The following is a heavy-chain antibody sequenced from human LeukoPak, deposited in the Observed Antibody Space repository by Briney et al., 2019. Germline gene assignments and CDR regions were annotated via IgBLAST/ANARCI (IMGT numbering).Heavy chain of an antibody. V-gene: IGHV4-39*01. J-gene: IGHJ4*02. D-gene: IGHD6-13*01. CDR3: ASNIAAAPGSDY. CDR1: GGSISSSSYY. CDR2: IYYSGST. Sequence: SETLSLTCTVSGGSISSSSYYWGWIRQPPGKGLEWIGSIYYSGSTYYNPSLKSRVTISVDTSKNQFSLKLSSVTAADTAVYYCASNIAAAPGSDYWGQGTLVTVSS.